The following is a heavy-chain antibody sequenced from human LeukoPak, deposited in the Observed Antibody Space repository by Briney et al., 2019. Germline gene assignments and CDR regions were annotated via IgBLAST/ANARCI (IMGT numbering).Heavy chain of an antibody. CDR2: IRYDGSNK. V-gene: IGHV3-30*02. J-gene: IGHJ4*02. Sequence: GGSLRLSCAASGFTFSSYGMHWVRQAPGKGLEWVAFIRYDGSNKYYADSVKGRFTISRDNSKNTLYLQMNSLRAEDTAVYYCARDPDQIEGANFHYWGQGILVTVSS. D-gene: IGHD1-26*01. CDR1: GFTFSSYG. CDR3: ARDPDQIEGANFHY.